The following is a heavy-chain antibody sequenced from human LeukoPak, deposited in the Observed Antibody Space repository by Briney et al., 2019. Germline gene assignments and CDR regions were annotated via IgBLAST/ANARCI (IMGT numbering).Heavy chain of an antibody. CDR1: GFTFSSYA. J-gene: IGHJ4*02. CDR2: VSGSGGST. V-gene: IGHV3-23*01. CDR3: AKDGSGWYTYYFDY. Sequence: GGSLRLSCAASGFTFSSYAMSWVRQAPGKGLEWVSTVSGSGGSTSYADSVKGRFTISRDNSKNTLYLQMNSLRAEDTAVYYCAKDGSGWYTYYFDYWGQGTLVTVSS. D-gene: IGHD6-19*01.